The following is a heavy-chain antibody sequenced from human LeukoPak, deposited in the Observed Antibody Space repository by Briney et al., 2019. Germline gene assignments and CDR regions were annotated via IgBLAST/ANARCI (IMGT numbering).Heavy chain of an antibody. J-gene: IGHJ6*02. CDR1: GFTFSSYW. CDR3: ALRRMAGTEPYYYYYGMDV. V-gene: IGHV3-74*01. CDR2: INSDGSST. Sequence: GGSLRLSCAASGFTFSSYWMHWVRQAPGKGLVWVSRINSDGSSTSYADSVKGRFTISRDNAKNTLYLQMNSLRAEDTAVYYCALRRMAGTEPYYYYYGMDVWGQGTTVTVSS. D-gene: IGHD6-19*01.